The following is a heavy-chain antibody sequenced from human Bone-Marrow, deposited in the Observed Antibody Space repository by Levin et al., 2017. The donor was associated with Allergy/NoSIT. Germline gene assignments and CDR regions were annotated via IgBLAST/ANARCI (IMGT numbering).Heavy chain of an antibody. V-gene: IGHV4-30-2*01. CDR1: GGSVNSDFYS. Sequence: LSQTLSLTCAVSGGSVNSDFYSWTWIRQPPRKGLEWIGYISHTGRTYYNPSLRSRVVISVDMSKNQFSLRLSSMTAADTAIYYCARGVGESGYDHYYFGMDVWGQGTTVTVSS. J-gene: IGHJ6*02. CDR3: ARGVGESGYDHYYFGMDV. D-gene: IGHD5-12*01. CDR2: ISHTGRT.